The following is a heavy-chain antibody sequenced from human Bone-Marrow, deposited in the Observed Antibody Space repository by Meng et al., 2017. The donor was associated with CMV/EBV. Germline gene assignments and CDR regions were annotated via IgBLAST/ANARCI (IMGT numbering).Heavy chain of an antibody. CDR2: IRFDGSNN. V-gene: IGHV3-30*02. D-gene: IGHD4-17*01. J-gene: IGHJ4*02. CDR3: ARGKAHLWSLLDY. CDR1: GFTFSNYG. Sequence: GESLKISCAASGFTFSNYGMHWVRQAPGKGLEWVTFIRFDGSNNSYVDSVQGRFTISRDNSKSTLYLQMNSLRAEDTALYYCARGKAHLWSLLDYWGQGTRVTVSS.